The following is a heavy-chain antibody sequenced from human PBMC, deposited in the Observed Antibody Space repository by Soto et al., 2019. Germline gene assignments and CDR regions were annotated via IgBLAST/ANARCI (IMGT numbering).Heavy chain of an antibody. CDR3: SKAGTRQCIGEPSRVRYMGT. Sequence: GGSLRLSCSVSGFTFRNYAMSWVRQAPGKGLEWVSGISGSAGTTLYADSVRGRFTVSRDNTQNKVYLETNSLRAEDTAIYYWSKAGTRQCIGEPSRVRYMGTGGKATT. V-gene: IGHV3-23*01. CDR1: GFTFRNYA. CDR2: ISGSAGTT. D-gene: IGHD3-10*01. J-gene: IGHJ6*03.